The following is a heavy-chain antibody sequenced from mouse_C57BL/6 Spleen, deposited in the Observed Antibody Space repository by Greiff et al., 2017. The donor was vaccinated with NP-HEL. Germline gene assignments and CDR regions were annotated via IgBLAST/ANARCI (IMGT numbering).Heavy chain of an antibody. CDR1: GYAFSSSW. CDR3: ARDYYGSSVDY. CDR2: IYPGDGDT. V-gene: IGHV1-82*01. Sequence: VQLQQSGPELVKPGASVKISCKASGYAFSSSWMNWVKQRPGKGLEWIGRIYPGDGDTNYNGKFKGKATLTADKSSSTAYMQLSSLTSEDSAVYFCARDYYGSSVDYWGQGTTLTVSS. J-gene: IGHJ2*01. D-gene: IGHD1-1*01.